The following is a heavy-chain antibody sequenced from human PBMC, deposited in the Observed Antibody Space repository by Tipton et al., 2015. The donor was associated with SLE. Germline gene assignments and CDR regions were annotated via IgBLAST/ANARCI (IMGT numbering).Heavy chain of an antibody. D-gene: IGHD2-8*01. CDR3: ARGGVPNY. V-gene: IGHV4-61*05. J-gene: IGHJ4*02. CDR1: GGSISGSSNY. Sequence: TLSLTCTVSGGSISGSSNYWGWVRQPLGKGLEWIGYIYYSGSTNYNPSLKSRVTISVDTSKNQFSLKLTSVTAADTAVYYCARGGVPNYWGQGTLVTVSS. CDR2: IYYSGST.